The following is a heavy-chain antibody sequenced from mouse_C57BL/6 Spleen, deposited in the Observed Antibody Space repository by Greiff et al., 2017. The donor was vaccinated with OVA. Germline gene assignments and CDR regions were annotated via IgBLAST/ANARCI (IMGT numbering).Heavy chain of an antibody. V-gene: IGHV1-54*01. D-gene: IGHD1-1*01. CDR3: ASSYGSSYAWFAY. CDR1: GYAFTNYL. Sequence: QVQLQQSGAELVRPGTSVKVSCKASGYAFTNYLLEWVKQRPGQGLEWIGVINPGSGGTNYNEKFKGKATLTADKSSSTAYMQLSSLTSEDSAVYFCASSYGSSYAWFAYWGQGTLVTVSA. CDR2: INPGSGGT. J-gene: IGHJ3*01.